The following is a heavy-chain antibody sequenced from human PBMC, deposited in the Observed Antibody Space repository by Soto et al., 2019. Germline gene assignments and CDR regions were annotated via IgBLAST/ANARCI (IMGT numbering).Heavy chain of an antibody. CDR1: GFTFRGHT. J-gene: IGHJ4*02. V-gene: IGHV3-21*01. D-gene: IGHD3-10*01. Sequence: EVQLVESGGGLVKPGGSLSLSCPASGFTFRGHTINWVRQAPGKGLEWVSSVSSSGSHIYYADSVKGRFTVARDNAEKSLYLQMNSLRAEDTAIYYCARCMGYDGSGYAFFDSWGQGTLVTVSS. CDR2: VSSSGSHI. CDR3: ARCMGYDGSGYAFFDS.